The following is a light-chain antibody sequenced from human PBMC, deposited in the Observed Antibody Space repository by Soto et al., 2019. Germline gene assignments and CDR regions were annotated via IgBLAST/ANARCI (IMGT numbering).Light chain of an antibody. V-gene: IGKV3-15*01. CDR2: GAT. CDR3: QQYHNWPPQYT. CDR1: QSVASN. Sequence: EIVMTQSPASLSVSPGDGATLSCRASQSVASNVAWYQQKPGQGPRLLIHGATTRAVGVPARFSGSGFGTDFTLTINGLQSEDFAVYYCQQYHNWPPQYTFGQGTKLQI. J-gene: IGKJ2*01.